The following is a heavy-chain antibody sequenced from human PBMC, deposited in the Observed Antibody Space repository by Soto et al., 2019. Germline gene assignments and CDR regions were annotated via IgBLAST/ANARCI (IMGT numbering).Heavy chain of an antibody. CDR1: GLTFSKYW. CDR3: ASVPGSPGYHGLDV. V-gene: IGHV3-7*03. J-gene: IGHJ6*02. D-gene: IGHD6-19*01. Sequence: EVQLVESGGGLVQPGGSLRLSCAASGLTFSKYWMTWVRQAPGKGLEWVATIKHDGSEKSNLDSVEGRFTIYRDNAKNALSLQMNRLRVEDTAVYFCASVPGSPGYHGLDVWGQGTTVTVSS. CDR2: IKHDGSEK.